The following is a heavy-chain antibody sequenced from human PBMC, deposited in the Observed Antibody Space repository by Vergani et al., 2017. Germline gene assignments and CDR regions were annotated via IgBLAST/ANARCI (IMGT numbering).Heavy chain of an antibody. D-gene: IGHD3-22*01. CDR3: ARDNAIAVGMIVVVTPYYFDY. J-gene: IGHJ4*02. Sequence: QVQLVESGGGLVKPGGSLRLSCAASGFTFSDYYMSWIRQAPGKGLEWVAVISYDGSNKYYADSVKGRFTISRDNSKNTLYLQMNSLRAEDTAVYYCARDNAIAVGMIVVVTPYYFDYWGQGTLVTVSS. V-gene: IGHV3-30*03. CDR1: GFTFSDYY. CDR2: ISYDGSNK.